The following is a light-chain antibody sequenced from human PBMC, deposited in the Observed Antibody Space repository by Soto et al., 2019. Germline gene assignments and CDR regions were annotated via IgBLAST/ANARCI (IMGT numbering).Light chain of an antibody. CDR1: QGVSSY. J-gene: IGKJ5*01. V-gene: IGKV3D-11*01. Sequence: EILLTQSPVTLSLSPGERATLSCRASQGVSSYLAWYQQKPGQAPRLLIYDASNRATGIPARFSGSGPGTDFTLTISSLQSEDFAVYYCQQYNNWPPTFGQGTRLEIK. CDR2: DAS. CDR3: QQYNNWPPT.